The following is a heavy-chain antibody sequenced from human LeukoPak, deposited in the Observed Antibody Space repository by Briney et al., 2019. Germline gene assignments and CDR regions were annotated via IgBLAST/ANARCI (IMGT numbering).Heavy chain of an antibody. CDR2: ISAYNGNT. D-gene: IGHD6-19*01. J-gene: IGHJ4*02. Sequence: ASVKVSGKASGYTFTSYGISWVRQAPGQGLEWMGWISAYNGNTNYAQKLQGRVTMTTDTSTSTAYMELRSLRSDDTAVYYCARDPKLWKYSSGTAGARLDYWGQGTLVTVSS. CDR3: ARDPKLWKYSSGTAGARLDY. CDR1: GYTFTSYG. V-gene: IGHV1-18*01.